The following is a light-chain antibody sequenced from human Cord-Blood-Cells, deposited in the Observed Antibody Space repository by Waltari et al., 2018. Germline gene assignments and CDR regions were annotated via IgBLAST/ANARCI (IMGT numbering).Light chain of an antibody. J-gene: IGKJ1*01. CDR1: QSVSSN. Sequence: IVMTQSPATLSVSPGERATLSCRASQSVSSNLAWYQQKTEQAHRLPIYGASTRATGIPARFSGSGSGTEFTFTISSLQSEDFAVYCCQHYNNWPPWTFGQGTKVEIK. V-gene: IGKV3-15*01. CDR2: GAS. CDR3: QHYNNWPPWT.